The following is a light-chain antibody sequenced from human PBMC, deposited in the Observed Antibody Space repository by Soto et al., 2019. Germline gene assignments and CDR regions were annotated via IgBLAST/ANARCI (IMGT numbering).Light chain of an antibody. J-gene: IGKJ4*01. CDR3: QQYNNWPLT. V-gene: IGKV3-15*01. CDR1: QSVSSN. Sequence: ERVMTQSPATLSVAPGERATLSCRASQSVSSNVAWYQQKPGQAPRLLIYGASTRATGIPARFSGSGSGTEFTLTISSLQSEDFAVYHCQQYNNWPLTFGGGTKVEIK. CDR2: GAS.